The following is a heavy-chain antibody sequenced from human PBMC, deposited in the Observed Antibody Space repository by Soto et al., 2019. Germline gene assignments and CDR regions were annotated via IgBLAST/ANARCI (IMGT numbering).Heavy chain of an antibody. Sequence: VQLVESGGGVVQPGRSLRLSCAASGFTFSDYAMHWVRQAPGKGLEWVAVVSHDGRSTHYADSVKGRFPISRDSSKNTVSLEMTSLRAEDTAVYYCAKGGRQWLVTSDFNYCGQGALVTVSS. CDR3: AKGGRQWLVTSDFNY. V-gene: IGHV3-30*18. D-gene: IGHD6-19*01. CDR1: GFTFSDYA. CDR2: VSHDGRST. J-gene: IGHJ4*02.